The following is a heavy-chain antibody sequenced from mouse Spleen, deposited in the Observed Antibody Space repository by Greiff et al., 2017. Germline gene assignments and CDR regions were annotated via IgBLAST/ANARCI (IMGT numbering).Heavy chain of an antibody. Sequence: QVQLQQSGPELVKPGASVKISCKASGYAFSSSWMNWVKQRPGKGLEWIGRIYPGDGDTNYNGKFKGKATLTADKSSSTAYMQLSSLTSEDSAIYYCARGIFITTVVERFAYWGQGTLVTVSA. J-gene: IGHJ3*01. CDR3: ARGIFITTVVERFAY. D-gene: IGHD1-1*01. CDR2: IYPGDGDT. CDR1: GYAFSSSW. V-gene: IGHV1-82*01.